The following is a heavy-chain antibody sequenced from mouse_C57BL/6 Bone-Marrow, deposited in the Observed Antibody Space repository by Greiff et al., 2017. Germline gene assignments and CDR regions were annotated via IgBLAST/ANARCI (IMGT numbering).Heavy chain of an antibody. CDR2: ISDGGSYT. CDR1: GFTFSSYA. CDR3: ARYYYSKGVVAY. D-gene: IGHD2-5*01. J-gene: IGHJ3*01. Sequence: EVKLVESGGGLVKPGGSLKLSCAASGFTFSSYAMSWVRQTPEKRLEWVATISDGGSYTYYPDNVKGRFTISRDNAKNNLYLQMSHLKSEDTAMYYCARYYYSKGVVAYWGQGTLVTVSA. V-gene: IGHV5-4*03.